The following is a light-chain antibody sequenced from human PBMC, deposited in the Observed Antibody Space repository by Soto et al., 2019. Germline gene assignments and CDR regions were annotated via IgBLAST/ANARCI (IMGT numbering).Light chain of an antibody. CDR2: GAS. J-gene: IGKJ5*01. CDR1: QGITNY. CDR3: QQYDGVFT. Sequence: IQMTQSPSSLSASVGDRVTITCQASQGITNYLNWYQQKPGKAPKLLIYGASNLETGVPSRFSGSGSGTDFTFTISSLQAEDIATYFCQQYDGVFTFGQGTRLEIK. V-gene: IGKV1-33*01.